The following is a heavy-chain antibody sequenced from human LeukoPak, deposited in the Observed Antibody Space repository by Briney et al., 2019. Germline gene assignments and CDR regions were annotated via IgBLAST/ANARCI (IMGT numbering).Heavy chain of an antibody. D-gene: IGHD2-2*01. CDR3: ARGPIIDIAIVPAADDYYYMDV. V-gene: IGHV1-18*01. CDR1: GYTLRSYG. J-gene: IGHJ6*03. CDR2: ISAYNGNT. Sequence: ASVKVSCKASGYTLRSYGITWVRQAPGQGLEWMGWISAYNGNTKYPQKLQGRVTMTTGTSTSIAYMELRSLRSDDTAVYYCARGPIIDIAIVPAADDYYYMDVWGKGTTVTVSS.